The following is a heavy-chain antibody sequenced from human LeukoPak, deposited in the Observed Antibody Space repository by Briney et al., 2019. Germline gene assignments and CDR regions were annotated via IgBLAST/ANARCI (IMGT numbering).Heavy chain of an antibody. CDR1: GYTFTSYD. CDR3: AGLYSSSWNNWFDP. Sequence: VASVKVSCKASGYTFTSYDINWVRQATGQGLEWMGWMNPNSGNTGYAQKFQGRVTMTRNTSISTAYMELSSLRSDDTAVYYCAGLYSSSWNNWFDPWGQGTLVTVSS. J-gene: IGHJ5*02. D-gene: IGHD6-13*01. V-gene: IGHV1-8*01. CDR2: MNPNSGNT.